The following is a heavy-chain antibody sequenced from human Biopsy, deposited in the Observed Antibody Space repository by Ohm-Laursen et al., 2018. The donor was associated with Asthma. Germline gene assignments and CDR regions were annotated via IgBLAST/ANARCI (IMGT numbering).Heavy chain of an antibody. V-gene: IGHV4-61*05. CDR3: ARGPNYHGSGRAPIGMDV. Sequence: SETLSLTCTVSNGSISSNFYYWGWIRQPPGKGLEWLGYIYYTGSDNYNPSLKSRVTISVDTSKNQFSLRLNSVTAADTAVYYCARGPNYHGSGRAPIGMDVWGQGTTVTVSS. CDR1: NGSISSNFYY. J-gene: IGHJ6*02. CDR2: IYYTGSD. D-gene: IGHD3-10*01.